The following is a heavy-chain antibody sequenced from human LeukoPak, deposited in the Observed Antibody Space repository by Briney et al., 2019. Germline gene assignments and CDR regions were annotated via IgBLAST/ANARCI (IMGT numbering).Heavy chain of an antibody. V-gene: IGHV4-34*01. J-gene: IGHJ5*02. D-gene: IGHD2-2*01. CDR1: GGSFSGYY. CDR3: ARVYQPLRWFEP. CDR2: INHSGST. Sequence: SETLSLTCAVYGGSFSGYYWSWIRQPPGKGLEWIGEINHSGSTNYNPSLKSRVTISVDTSKNQFSLKLSSVTAAETAVYYCARVYQPLRWFEPWGQGTLVTVSS.